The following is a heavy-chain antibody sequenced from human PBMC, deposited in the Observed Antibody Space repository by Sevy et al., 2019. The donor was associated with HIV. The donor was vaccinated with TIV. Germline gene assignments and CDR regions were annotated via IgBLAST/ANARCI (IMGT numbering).Heavy chain of an antibody. Sequence: GGSLRLSCAASGFTFSSYWMSWVRQAPGKGLEWVANIKQDGSEKYYVDSVKGRFTISRDNAKNSLYLQMNSLRAEDTAVYYCARDRMVRGVIIVYYYGMDVWGQGTTVTVSS. V-gene: IGHV3-7*01. CDR3: ARDRMVRGVIIVYYYGMDV. CDR2: IKQDGSEK. D-gene: IGHD3-10*01. CDR1: GFTFSSYW. J-gene: IGHJ6*02.